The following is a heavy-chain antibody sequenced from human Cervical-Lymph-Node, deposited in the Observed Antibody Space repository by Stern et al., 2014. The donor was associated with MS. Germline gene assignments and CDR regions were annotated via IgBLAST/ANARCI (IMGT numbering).Heavy chain of an antibody. CDR3: AADQDYGDYGDLFDY. CDR2: IVVGSGNT. D-gene: IGHD4-17*01. Sequence: VQLVESGPEVKKPGTSVKVSCKASGFTFTSSAVQWVRPARGQRLEWIGWIVVGSGNTNYAQKFQERVTITRDMSTSTAYMELSSLRSEDTAVYYCAADQDYGDYGDLFDYWGQGTLVTVSS. V-gene: IGHV1-58*01. J-gene: IGHJ4*02. CDR1: GFTFTSSA.